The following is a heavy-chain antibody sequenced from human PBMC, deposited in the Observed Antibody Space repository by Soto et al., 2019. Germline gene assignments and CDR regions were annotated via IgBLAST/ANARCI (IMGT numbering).Heavy chain of an antibody. J-gene: IGHJ4*02. Sequence: EVQLLESGGGLVQPGGSLRLSCAASGFTFSSYAMSWVRQAPGKGLEWVSAISGSGGSAYYADSVKGRFTISRDNSKNTLYLQMNSLRAEDTAVYYCAKGLGGYFWGFAYWGQGTLVTVSS. V-gene: IGHV3-23*01. D-gene: IGHD3-22*01. CDR3: AKGLGGYFWGFAY. CDR2: ISGSGGSA. CDR1: GFTFSSYA.